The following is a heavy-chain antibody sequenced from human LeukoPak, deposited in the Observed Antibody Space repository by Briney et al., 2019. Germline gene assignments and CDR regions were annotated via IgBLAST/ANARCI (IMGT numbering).Heavy chain of an antibody. Sequence: RGSLRLSCAASGFTFSTYWMHWVRQAPGKGLVRVSRIKSDGSTNYADSVKGRFTISRDNAKNTLSLQMSSLRPEDTGVYYCARAPSEIGGYYPEYFRHWGQGTLVTVSS. V-gene: IGHV3-74*01. D-gene: IGHD3-3*01. J-gene: IGHJ1*01. CDR1: GFTFSTYW. CDR3: ARAPSEIGGYYPEYFRH. CDR2: IKSDGST.